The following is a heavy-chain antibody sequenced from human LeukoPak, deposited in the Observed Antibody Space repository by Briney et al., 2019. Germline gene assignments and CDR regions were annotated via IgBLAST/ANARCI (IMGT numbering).Heavy chain of an antibody. V-gene: IGHV4-39*01. Sequence: PSETLSLTCTVSGVSISSSSYYWGWIRQPPGKGLEWIGSIYYRGTTYYNPSLKSRVTISVDTSKNQFSLKLSSVTAADTAVFYCARLWFGELYFDYWGQGTLVTVSS. J-gene: IGHJ4*02. CDR3: ARLWFGELYFDY. D-gene: IGHD3-10*01. CDR1: GVSISSSSYY. CDR2: IYYRGTT.